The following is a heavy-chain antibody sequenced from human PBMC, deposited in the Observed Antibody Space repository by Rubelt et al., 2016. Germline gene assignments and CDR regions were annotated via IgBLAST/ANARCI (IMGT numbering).Heavy chain of an antibody. CDR2: IFSSGST. CDR1: GGSISGSSYY. J-gene: IGHJ5*02. Sequence: QQQLQESGPGLVKPSETLSLTCIVSGGSISGSSYYWGWIRQPPGKGLEWIARIFSSGSTSYSPSLKSRVTISVDTSKNQFSLKLKSVTAADTAVYYCARRRTVPQNWFDPWGQGTLVTVSS. D-gene: IGHD4-17*01. CDR3: ARRRTVPQNWFDP. V-gene: IGHV4-39*01.